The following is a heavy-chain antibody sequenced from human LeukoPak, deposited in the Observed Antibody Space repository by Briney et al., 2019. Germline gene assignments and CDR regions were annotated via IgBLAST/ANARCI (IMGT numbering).Heavy chain of an antibody. V-gene: IGHV3-30-3*01. CDR2: ISYDGSNK. CDR1: GFTFSSYA. J-gene: IGHJ4*02. Sequence: PGRSLRLSCAASGFTFSSYAMHWVRQAPGTGLEWVAVISYDGSNKYYADSVKGRFTISRDNSKNTLYLQMNSLRAEDTAVYYCARGTYYDILTGYFYWGQGTLVTVSS. CDR3: ARGTYYDILTGYFY. D-gene: IGHD3-9*01.